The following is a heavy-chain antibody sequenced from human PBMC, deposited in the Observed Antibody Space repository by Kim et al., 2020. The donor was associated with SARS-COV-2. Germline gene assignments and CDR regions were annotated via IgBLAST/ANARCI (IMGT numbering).Heavy chain of an antibody. J-gene: IGHJ4*02. CDR1: GFTFSSYA. CDR2: IYSGGSTT. D-gene: IGHD3-10*01. Sequence: GGSLRLSCAASGFTFSSYAMSWVRQAAGKGLEWVSVIYSGGSTTYYADSVKGRFTISRDNSKNTLYLQMNSLRAEDTAIYYCARPHYYGSGSYADYWGQG. V-gene: IGHV3-23*03. CDR3: ARPHYYGSGSYADY.